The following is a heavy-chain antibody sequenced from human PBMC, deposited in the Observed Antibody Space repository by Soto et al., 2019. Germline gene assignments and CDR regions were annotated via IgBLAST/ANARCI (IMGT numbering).Heavy chain of an antibody. Sequence: PGGSLRLSCAASGFTFSSYAMHWVRQAPGKGLEWVAVISYDGSNKYYADSVKGRFTISRDNSKNTLYLQMNSLRAEDTAVYYCARDRSMGRGDYYGMDVWGQGTTVTVSS. D-gene: IGHD1-26*01. CDR2: ISYDGSNK. J-gene: IGHJ6*02. CDR3: ARDRSMGRGDYYGMDV. V-gene: IGHV3-30-3*01. CDR1: GFTFSSYA.